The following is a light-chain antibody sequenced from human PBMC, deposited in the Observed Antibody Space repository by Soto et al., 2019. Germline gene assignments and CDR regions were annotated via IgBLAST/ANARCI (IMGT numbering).Light chain of an antibody. CDR2: GAS. J-gene: IGKJ1*01. CDR3: QQYGSSPLT. V-gene: IGKV3-20*01. Sequence: EIVLTQSPGTLSLSPGERATLSCRASQSVSRDYLAWYQQKPGQAPRLLIYGASSRATGIPDRFSGSGSGTDFTLTINRLEPEDFAVYYCQQYGSSPLTFGQGAKVEIQ. CDR1: QSVSRDY.